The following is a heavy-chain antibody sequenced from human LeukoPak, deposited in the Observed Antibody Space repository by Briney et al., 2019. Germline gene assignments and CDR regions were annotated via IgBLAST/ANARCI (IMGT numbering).Heavy chain of an antibody. CDR2: IIPILGIA. Sequence: GASVKVSCKASGYTFTSYGISWVRQAPEQGLEWMGRIIPILGIANYAQKFQGRVTITADKSTSTAYMELSSLRSEDTAVYYCARDREDGPYDYWGQGTLVTVSS. V-gene: IGHV1-69*04. CDR3: ARDREDGPYDY. D-gene: IGHD1-26*01. J-gene: IGHJ4*02. CDR1: GYTFTSYG.